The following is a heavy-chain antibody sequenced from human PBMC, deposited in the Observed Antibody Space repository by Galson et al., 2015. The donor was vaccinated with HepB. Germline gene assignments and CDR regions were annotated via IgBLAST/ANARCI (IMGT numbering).Heavy chain of an antibody. CDR2: INQDGSEK. CDR3: ARSTGWYSDY. J-gene: IGHJ4*02. Sequence: SLRLSCAASGFTFSTYWMNWVRQTPGKGLEWVANINQDGSEKNCVDSVKGRFSISRDNAKNALFLQMNSLRAEDTAVYYCARSTGWYSDYWGQGTLVTVSS. V-gene: IGHV3-7*01. D-gene: IGHD6-19*01. CDR1: GFTFSTYW.